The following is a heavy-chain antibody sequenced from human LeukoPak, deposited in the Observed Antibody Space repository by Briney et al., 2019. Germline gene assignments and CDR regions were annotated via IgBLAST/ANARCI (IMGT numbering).Heavy chain of an antibody. Sequence: PGRSLRLSCAASGFTFDDYAMHWVRQAPGKGLEWVSSISSNSGTIDYADSVKGRFTISRDNAKNSLFLQMNSLRPEDTAMYYCAKAGCSGTRCYINKWGQGTLVTVSS. D-gene: IGHD2-2*02. CDR3: AKAGCSGTRCYINK. CDR1: GFTFDDYA. V-gene: IGHV3-9*01. CDR2: ISSNSGTI. J-gene: IGHJ4*02.